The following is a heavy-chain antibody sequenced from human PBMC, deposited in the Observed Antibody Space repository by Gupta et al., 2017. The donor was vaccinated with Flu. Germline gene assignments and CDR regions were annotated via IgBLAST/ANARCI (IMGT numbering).Heavy chain of an antibody. Sequence: QVQLQESGPGLVKPSETLSLTCLVHGGSISSYYWSWIRQPPGKGLEWIGYIYYSRTTNYNPSLKSRVTISVDTSKNQFSLKLRSVTAADTAVYYCARHDYSNFPADYWGQGTLVTVSS. J-gene: IGHJ4*02. D-gene: IGHD4-11*01. CDR3: ARHDYSNFPADY. V-gene: IGHV4-59*08. CDR1: GGSISSYY. CDR2: IYYSRTT.